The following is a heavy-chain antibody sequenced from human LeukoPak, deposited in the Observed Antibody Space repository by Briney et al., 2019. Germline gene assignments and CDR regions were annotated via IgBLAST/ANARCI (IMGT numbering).Heavy chain of an antibody. CDR2: INHSGST. Sequence: SETLSLTCAVNGGSFSGYYWSWIRQPPGKGLEWIGEINHSGSTNYNPSLKSRVTISVDTSKNQFSLKLSSVTAADTAVYYCARRQLRYFDWLLTPPFDYWGQGTLVTVSS. D-gene: IGHD3-9*01. J-gene: IGHJ4*02. V-gene: IGHV4-34*01. CDR1: GGSFSGYY. CDR3: ARRQLRYFDWLLTPPFDY.